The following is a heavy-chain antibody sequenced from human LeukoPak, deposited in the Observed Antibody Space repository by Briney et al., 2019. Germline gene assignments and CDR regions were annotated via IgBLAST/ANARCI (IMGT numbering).Heavy chain of an antibody. V-gene: IGHV3-64*01. D-gene: IGHD3-10*01. Sequence: PGGSLRLSCAASGFTFSSYAMHWVRQAPGKGLEYVSAISSNGGSTYYANSVKGRFTISRDNSKDTLYLQMGSLRAEDMAVHYCARGLWFGDYWGQGTLVTVSS. J-gene: IGHJ4*02. CDR2: ISSNGGST. CDR3: ARGLWFGDY. CDR1: GFTFSSYA.